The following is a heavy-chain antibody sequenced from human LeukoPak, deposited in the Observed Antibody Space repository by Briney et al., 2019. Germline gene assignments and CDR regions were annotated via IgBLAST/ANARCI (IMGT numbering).Heavy chain of an antibody. V-gene: IGHV1-2*06. D-gene: IGHD6-19*01. CDR3: ARLDAYSSGSFDY. CDR2: ITPNNGGT. CDR1: GYTFTDYY. Sequence: ASVKVSCKASGYTFTDYYMHWVRQAPGQGFEWMGRITPNNGGTNYAQKFQGRVTMTRDTSISTAYMELSRLRSDDTAVYYCARLDAYSSGSFDYWGQGTLVTVSS. J-gene: IGHJ4*02.